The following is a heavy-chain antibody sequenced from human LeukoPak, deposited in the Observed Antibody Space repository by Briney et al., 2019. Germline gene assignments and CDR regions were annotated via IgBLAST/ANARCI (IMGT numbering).Heavy chain of an antibody. CDR2: IYYSGTT. CDR1: GGSISSSSYH. V-gene: IGHV4-39*07. D-gene: IGHD3-10*01. J-gene: IGHJ4*02. Sequence: SETLSLTCGVSGGSISSSSYHWGWIRQPPGKGLEWIGSIYYSGTTYYNPSLKSRVTISVDTSKNHFSLKLSSVTAADTAVYYCARMVRGTYYFDYWGQGTLVTASS. CDR3: ARMVRGTYYFDY.